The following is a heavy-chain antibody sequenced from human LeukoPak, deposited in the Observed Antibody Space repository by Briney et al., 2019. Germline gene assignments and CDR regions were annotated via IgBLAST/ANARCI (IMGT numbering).Heavy chain of an antibody. V-gene: IGHV3-30*01. Sequence: PGGSLRLSCAASGFTFSSYAMHWVRQAPGKGLEWVAVISYDGSNKYYADSVKGRFTISRDNSKNTLYLQMNSLRADDTAVYYCARNPSGRRYYFDYWGQGTLVTVSS. CDR2: ISYDGSNK. CDR1: GFTFSSYA. J-gene: IGHJ4*02. D-gene: IGHD3-10*01. CDR3: ARNPSGRRYYFDY.